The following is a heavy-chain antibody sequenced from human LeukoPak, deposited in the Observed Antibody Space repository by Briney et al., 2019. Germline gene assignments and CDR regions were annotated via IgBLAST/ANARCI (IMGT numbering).Heavy chain of an antibody. CDR2: INPNSGGT. D-gene: IGHD1-26*01. CDR3: ARGGIYSRSYYFYAPFDY. CDR1: GYTFTGCY. J-gene: IGHJ4*02. V-gene: IGHV1-2*02. Sequence: ASVKVSCKASGYTFTGCYMHWVRQAPGQGLEWMGWINPNSGGTNYAQKFQGRVTMTRDTSISTAYMELSRLRSDDTAVYYCARGGIYSRSYYFYAPFDYWGQGTLVTVSS.